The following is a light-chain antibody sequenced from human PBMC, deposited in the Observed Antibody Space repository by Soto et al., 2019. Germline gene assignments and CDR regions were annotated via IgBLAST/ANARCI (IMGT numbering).Light chain of an antibody. CDR2: GAS. Sequence: MVMKKWASTVCVFAGEGATLSCRTRQIGXNNFRWFEQKSGEAPRRLPXGASTRATGIPARFSGSGSGRDFTLTISSLEPEEFAVYYCQQRSNRPTITFGQGTRLDIK. CDR1: QIGXNN. V-gene: IGKV3-11*02. J-gene: IGKJ5*01. CDR3: QQRSNRPTIT.